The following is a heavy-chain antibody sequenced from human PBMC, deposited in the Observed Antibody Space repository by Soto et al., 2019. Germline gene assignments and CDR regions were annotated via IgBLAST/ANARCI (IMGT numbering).Heavy chain of an antibody. D-gene: IGHD5-12*01. Sequence: EVQLVESGGGLVQPGGSLRLSCAASGFTFRSYAMHWVRQAPGMGLDYVSDISRNGGSTYYANAVKGRFTISRDNSKNTLYLQMGSLRAEDMAVYYCARRGYSGYEIDYWGQGTLVTVSS. CDR3: ARRGYSGYEIDY. CDR1: GFTFRSYA. J-gene: IGHJ4*02. CDR2: ISRNGGST. V-gene: IGHV3-64*01.